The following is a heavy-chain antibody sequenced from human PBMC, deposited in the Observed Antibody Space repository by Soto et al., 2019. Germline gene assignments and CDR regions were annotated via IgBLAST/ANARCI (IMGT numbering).Heavy chain of an antibody. J-gene: IGHJ6*02. CDR3: ARDDYYGSKRYYYGMDV. Sequence: GASVKVSCKASGYXFTSYGISWVRQAPGQGLEWMGWISAYNGNTNYAQKLQGRGTMTTDTSTSTAYMELRSLRSDDTAVYYCARDDYYGSKRYYYGMDVWGQGTTVTVSS. CDR1: GYXFTSYG. D-gene: IGHD3-10*01. CDR2: ISAYNGNT. V-gene: IGHV1-18*01.